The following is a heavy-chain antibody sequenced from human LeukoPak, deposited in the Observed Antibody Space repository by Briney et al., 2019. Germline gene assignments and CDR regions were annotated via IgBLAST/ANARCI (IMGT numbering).Heavy chain of an antibody. D-gene: IGHD4-17*01. CDR2: INHSGST. CDR1: GGSFSGYY. V-gene: IGHV4-34*01. Sequence: SETLSLTCAVYGGSFSGYYWSWIRQPPGKGLEWIGEINHSGSTNYNPSLKSRVTISVDTSKNQFSLKLSFVTAADTAVYYCARRETSTVTTDFDYWGQGTLVTVSS. J-gene: IGHJ4*02. CDR3: ARRETSTVTTDFDY.